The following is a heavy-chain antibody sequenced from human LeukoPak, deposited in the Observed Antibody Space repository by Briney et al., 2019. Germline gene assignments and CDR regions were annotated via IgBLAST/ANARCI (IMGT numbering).Heavy chain of an antibody. CDR2: IYYSGST. CDR3: ARVLGGWNDFWSGYLDY. V-gene: IGHV4-39*07. CDR1: GGSISSSSYY. Sequence: SETLSLTCTVSGGSISSSSYYWGWIRQPPGKGLEWIGSIYYSGSTYYNPSLKSRVTISVDTSKNQFSLKLSSVTAADTAVYYCARVLGGWNDFWSGYLDYWGQGTLVTVSS. D-gene: IGHD3-3*01. J-gene: IGHJ4*02.